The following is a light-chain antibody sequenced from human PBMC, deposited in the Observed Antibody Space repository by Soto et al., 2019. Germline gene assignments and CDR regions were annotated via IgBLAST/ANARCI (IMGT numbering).Light chain of an antibody. CDR3: ATWDDSLNGRV. CDR1: NSDIGGNT. J-gene: IGLJ3*02. Sequence: QSVLTQPPSASGTPGQRVSISCSGSNSDIGGNTVNWYHQLPGTAPKLLIYSNNQRVPDRFSGSKFGTSASLAISGLQSEDEADYYCATWDDSLNGRVFGGGTKLTVL. CDR2: SNN. V-gene: IGLV1-44*01.